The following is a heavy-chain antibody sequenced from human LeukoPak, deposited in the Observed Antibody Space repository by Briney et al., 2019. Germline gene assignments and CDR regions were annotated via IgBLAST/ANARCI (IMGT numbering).Heavy chain of an antibody. Sequence: GGSLRLSCAASGFSFSNYGMNWVRQAPGKGLEWVSLISSSSSYIYYADSLKGRFTISRDNAKNSLYLQMNSLRAEDTAVYYCARCRNGYRNDVFDIWGQGTMVTVSS. CDR1: GFSFSNYG. CDR2: ISSSSSYI. CDR3: ARCRNGYRNDVFDI. V-gene: IGHV3-21*01. J-gene: IGHJ3*02. D-gene: IGHD5-24*01.